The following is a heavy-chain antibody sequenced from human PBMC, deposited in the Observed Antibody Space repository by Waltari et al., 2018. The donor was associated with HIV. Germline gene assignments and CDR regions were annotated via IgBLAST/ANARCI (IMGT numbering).Heavy chain of an antibody. CDR2: IYHMGST. Sequence: QVQLQESGPGLVKPSGTLSLTCAVLGGSLSSSHCWRWVCQPPGKGLEWIGEIYHMGSTNYNPSLKSRVTISVDKSKNQFSLKLSSVTAADTAVYYCARDDGLGHYGMDVWGQGTTVTVSS. D-gene: IGHD6-19*01. V-gene: IGHV4-4*02. CDR1: GGSLSSSHC. J-gene: IGHJ6*02. CDR3: ARDDGLGHYGMDV.